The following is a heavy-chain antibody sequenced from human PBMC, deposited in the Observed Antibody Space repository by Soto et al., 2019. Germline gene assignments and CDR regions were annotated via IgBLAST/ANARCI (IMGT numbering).Heavy chain of an antibody. D-gene: IGHD3-16*02. CDR1: GFTFSSYS. V-gene: IGHV3-21*01. CDR3: AREPTYYDYIWGSYRKGRSPNWFDP. CDR2: ISSSSSYI. Sequence: PGGSLRLSCAASGFTFSSYSMNWVRQAPGKGLEWVSSISSSSSYIYYADSVKGRFTISRDNAKNSLYQQMNSLRAEDTVVYYCAREPTYYDYIWGSYRKGRSPNWFDPWGQGTLVTVSS. J-gene: IGHJ5*02.